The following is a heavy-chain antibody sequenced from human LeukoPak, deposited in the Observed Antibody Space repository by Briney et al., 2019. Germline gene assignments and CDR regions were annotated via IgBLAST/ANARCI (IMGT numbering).Heavy chain of an antibody. CDR2: ISAYNGNS. V-gene: IGHV1-18*01. CDR3: ARAPAGRYFDWLFEDEGNFDY. Sequence: ASVKVSCKASGYSFPSYDNSWVRQAPAHPIEWMGWISAYNGNSNYAQKLQGRVTMTKDTSTSTAYMELRSLRSDDTAVYYCARAPAGRYFDWLFEDEGNFDYWGQGTLVTVSS. CDR1: GYSFPSYD. D-gene: IGHD3-9*01. J-gene: IGHJ4*02.